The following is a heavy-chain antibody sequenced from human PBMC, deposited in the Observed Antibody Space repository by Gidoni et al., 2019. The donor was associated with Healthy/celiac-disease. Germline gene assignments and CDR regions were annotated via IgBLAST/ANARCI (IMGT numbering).Heavy chain of an antibody. CDR1: GGPISSYY. CDR2: IYYSGST. CDR3: AAQAMYYYDSSGYYRFDY. Sequence: QVQLQESGPGLVKPSETLSLTCTVSGGPISSYYWSWIRQPPGKGLEWIGYIYYSGSTNYNPSLKSRVTISVDTSKNQFSLKLSSVTAADTAVYYCAAQAMYYYDSSGYYRFDYWGQGTLVTVSS. J-gene: IGHJ4*02. V-gene: IGHV4-59*01. D-gene: IGHD3-22*01.